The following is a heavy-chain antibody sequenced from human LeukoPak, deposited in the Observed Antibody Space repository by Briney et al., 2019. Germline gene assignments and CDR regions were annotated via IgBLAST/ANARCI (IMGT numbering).Heavy chain of an antibody. CDR3: VRAVGISSSL. CDR2: IKDDGTKI. V-gene: IGHV3-7*01. J-gene: IGHJ4*02. CDR1: GFTFSTSW. Sequence: GGSLRLSCATSGFTFSTSWMNWVRQAPGKGLEWVANIKDDGTKIYYLDSVKGRFTISRDNAKNSLYLQMNSLRAEDTAIYYCVRAVGISSSLWGQGTLVTVSS. D-gene: IGHD6-6*01.